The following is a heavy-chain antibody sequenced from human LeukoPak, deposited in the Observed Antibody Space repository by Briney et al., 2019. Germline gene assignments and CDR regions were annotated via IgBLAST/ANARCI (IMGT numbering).Heavy chain of an antibody. D-gene: IGHD3-9*01. CDR3: ARASIRYFDWLFHFDY. CDR2: INAGNGNT. Sequence: ASVKVSCKASGYTFTSYAMHWVRQAPGQRLEWMGWINAGNGNTKYSQKFQGRVTITRDTSASTAYMELSSLRSEDTAVYYCARASIRYFDWLFHFDYWGQGTLVTVSS. CDR1: GYTFTSYA. J-gene: IGHJ4*02. V-gene: IGHV1-3*01.